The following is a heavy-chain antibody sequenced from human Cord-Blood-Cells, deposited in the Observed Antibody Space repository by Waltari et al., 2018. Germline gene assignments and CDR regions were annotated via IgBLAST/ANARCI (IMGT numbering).Heavy chain of an antibody. CDR2: IYYSGST. CDR1: GGSISSSSYY. D-gene: IGHD7-27*01. CDR3: ARHEGANWGRFDAFDI. V-gene: IGHV4-39*01. Sequence: LQLQESGPGLVKPSETLSLTCTVSGGSISSSSYYWGWIRQPPGKGLEWIGSIYYSGSTYYNPSLKSRVTISVDTSKNQFSLKLSSVTAADTAVYYCARHEGANWGRFDAFDIWGQGTMVTVSS. J-gene: IGHJ3*02.